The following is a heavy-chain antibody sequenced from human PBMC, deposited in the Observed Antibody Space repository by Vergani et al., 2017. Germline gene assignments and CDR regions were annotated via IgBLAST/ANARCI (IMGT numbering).Heavy chain of an antibody. CDR3: ARDRTNPPGGWFGPGAFDI. Sequence: QVQLQESGPGLVKPSQTLSLTCTVSGGSISSGGYYWSWIRQHPGKGLEWIWYIYYSGSTYYNPSLKSRVTISVETSKNQFSLKLSSVTAADTAVYYCARDRTNPPGGWFGPGAFDIWGQGTMVTVSS. J-gene: IGHJ3*02. CDR2: IYYSGST. V-gene: IGHV4-31*03. CDR1: GGSISSGGYY. D-gene: IGHD6-19*01.